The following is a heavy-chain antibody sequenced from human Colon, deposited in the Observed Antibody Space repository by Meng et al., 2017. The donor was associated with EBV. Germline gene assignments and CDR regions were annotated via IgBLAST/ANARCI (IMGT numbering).Heavy chain of an antibody. CDR1: GGSFSNSY. V-gene: IGHV4-34*01. CDR3: RNAFCSAEAGCSDQ. Sequence: QGQLQQWGAGLLKPSETLSITCADYGGSFSNSYWSWIRQPSGKRLEWIGEINESGSTKYNPSLKSRVTILMDTSKNQFSLRLSSVTAADTAVYYCRNAFCSAEAGCSDQWGQGTLVTVSS. J-gene: IGHJ4*02. D-gene: IGHD3-3*01. CDR2: INESGST.